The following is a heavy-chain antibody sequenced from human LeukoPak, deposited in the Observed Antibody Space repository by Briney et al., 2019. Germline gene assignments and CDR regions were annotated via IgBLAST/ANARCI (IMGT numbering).Heavy chain of an antibody. D-gene: IGHD6-19*01. CDR3: ARVAYLSKGSGWSLGY. CDR1: GYTFTGYY. Sequence: ASVKVSCKASGYTFTGYYTHWVRQAPGQGLEWMGWINPNSGGTNYAQKFQGRVTMTRDTSISTAYMELSRLRSDDTAVYYCARVAYLSKGSGWSLGYWGQGTLVTVSS. V-gene: IGHV1-2*02. CDR2: INPNSGGT. J-gene: IGHJ4*02.